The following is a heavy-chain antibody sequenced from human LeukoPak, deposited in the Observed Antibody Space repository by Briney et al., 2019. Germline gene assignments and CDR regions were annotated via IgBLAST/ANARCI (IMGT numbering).Heavy chain of an antibody. Sequence: GESLKISCKGSGYMFSNYWIGWARQMPGRGLEWMGIIYPGDSGTRYSPSFQGQVTISADKSITTAYLQWSSLKASDTAMYYCARALGYCSGGSCQLRNWGQGTLVTVSS. J-gene: IGHJ4*02. D-gene: IGHD2-15*01. CDR3: ARALGYCSGGSCQLRN. CDR1: GYMFSNYW. CDR2: IYPGDSGT. V-gene: IGHV5-51*01.